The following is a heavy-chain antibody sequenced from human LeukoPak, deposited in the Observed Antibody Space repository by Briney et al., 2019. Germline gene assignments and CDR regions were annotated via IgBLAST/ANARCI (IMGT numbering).Heavy chain of an antibody. Sequence: GGSLRLSCAASGFTFSSYAMSWVRQAPGKGLEWVSAISGSGGSTYYADSVEGRFTISRDNSKNTLYLQMNSLRAEDTAVYYCAKDRVLWFGELLITLDYWGQGTLVTVSS. CDR1: GFTFSSYA. J-gene: IGHJ4*02. D-gene: IGHD3-10*01. V-gene: IGHV3-23*01. CDR2: ISGSGGST. CDR3: AKDRVLWFGELLITLDY.